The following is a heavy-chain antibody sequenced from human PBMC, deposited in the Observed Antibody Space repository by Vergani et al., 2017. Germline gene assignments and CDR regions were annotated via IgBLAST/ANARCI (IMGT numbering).Heavy chain of an antibody. J-gene: IGHJ6*02. CDR2: IWYDGSNK. V-gene: IGHV3-33*06. CDR3: AKDSSYYGMDV. Sequence: QVQLVESGGGVVQPGRSLRLSCAASGFTFSSYGMHWVRQAPGKGLEWVAVIWYDGSNKYYADSVKGRFTICRDNSKNTLYLQMDSLRAEDTAVYYCAKDSSYYGMDVWGQGTTVTVSS. CDR1: GFTFSSYG.